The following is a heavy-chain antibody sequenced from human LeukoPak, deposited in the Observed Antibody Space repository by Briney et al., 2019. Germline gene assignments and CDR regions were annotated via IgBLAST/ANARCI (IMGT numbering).Heavy chain of an antibody. V-gene: IGHV3-30-3*01. CDR2: ISYDGSNK. D-gene: IGHD5/OR15-5a*01. CDR3: ARQSRY. J-gene: IGHJ4*02. CDR1: GFTFSSYA. Sequence: GRSLRLSCAASGFTFSSYAMHWVRQAPGKGLEWVAVISYDGSNKYYADSVKGRFTISRDNSKNTLYLQMNSLRAEDTAVYYCARQSRYWGQGTLVTVSS.